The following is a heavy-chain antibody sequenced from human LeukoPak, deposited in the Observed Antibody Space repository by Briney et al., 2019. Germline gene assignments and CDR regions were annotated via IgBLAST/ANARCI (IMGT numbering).Heavy chain of an antibody. CDR2: VRDDGSTK. D-gene: IGHD6-6*01. Sequence: PGGSLRLSCAASGVTFRSYGMHWVRQAPGKGLEWMAFVRDDGSTKYYADSVKGRFTFSRDNSKSTLFLQMNSLRAEDTAVYFCAKTVSSSWGFFNSWGQGTLVTVSS. CDR3: AKTVSSSWGFFNS. J-gene: IGHJ4*02. CDR1: GVTFRSYG. V-gene: IGHV3-30*02.